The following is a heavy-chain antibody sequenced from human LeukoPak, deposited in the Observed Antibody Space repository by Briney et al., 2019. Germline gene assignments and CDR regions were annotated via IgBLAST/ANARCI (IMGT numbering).Heavy chain of an antibody. Sequence: PSQTLSLTCTVSGRSISSGDYYWSWIRQPPGKGLEWIGYIYYSGSTYYNPSLKSRVTISVDTSKNQFSLKLSSVTAADTAVYYCARGRPYCSSTSCYPEYFQHWGQGTLVTVSS. D-gene: IGHD2-2*01. CDR2: IYYSGST. CDR3: ARGRPYCSSTSCYPEYFQH. J-gene: IGHJ1*01. V-gene: IGHV4-30-4*08. CDR1: GRSISSGDYY.